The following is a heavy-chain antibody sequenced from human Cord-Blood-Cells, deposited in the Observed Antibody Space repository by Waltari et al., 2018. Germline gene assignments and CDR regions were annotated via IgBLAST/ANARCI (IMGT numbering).Heavy chain of an antibody. D-gene: IGHD6-19*01. J-gene: IGHJ4*02. CDR1: GFTFSSYA. Sequence: QVQLVESGGGVVQPGRSLRLSCAASGFTFSSYAMHSVRQAPGKGLEWVAVISYDGSNKYYADSVKGRFTISRDNSKNTLYLQMNSLRAEDTAVYYCAREAVAGNYFDYWGQGTLVTVSS. CDR3: AREAVAGNYFDY. CDR2: ISYDGSNK. V-gene: IGHV3-30*04.